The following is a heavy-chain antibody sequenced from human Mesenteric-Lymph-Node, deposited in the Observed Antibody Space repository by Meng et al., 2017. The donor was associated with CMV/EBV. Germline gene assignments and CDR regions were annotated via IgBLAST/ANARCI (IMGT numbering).Heavy chain of an antibody. CDR2: INHSGST. CDR1: GGAFSGYY. CDR3: ARGSSYDILTGYFDY. V-gene: IGHV4-34*01. J-gene: IGHJ4*02. D-gene: IGHD3-9*01. Sequence: HQLCEGLLNPSGSLADHCACYGGAFSGYYWNWIRQSPEKGLEWIGEINHSGSTTYNPSFTSRIIISVDTSTNQISLNMSSVTAADTAVYYCARGSSYDILTGYFDYWGQGALVTVSS.